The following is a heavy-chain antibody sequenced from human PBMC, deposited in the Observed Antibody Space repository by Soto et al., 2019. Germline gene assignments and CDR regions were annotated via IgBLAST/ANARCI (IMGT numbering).Heavy chain of an antibody. CDR3: ARVTYFDDFDI. V-gene: IGHV2-70*04. D-gene: IGHD1-26*01. CDR2: IDWDDDK. CDR1: GFSLSTSGMS. J-gene: IGHJ3*02. Sequence: YVPTLVNPPQTLTLTCTFSGFSLSTSGMSFSWIRQPPGKAQEWLARIDWDDDKFYSTSLKTRLTISKDTSKNQVVLTMTNMDPVDTATYYCARVTYFDDFDIWGQGTMVTVSS.